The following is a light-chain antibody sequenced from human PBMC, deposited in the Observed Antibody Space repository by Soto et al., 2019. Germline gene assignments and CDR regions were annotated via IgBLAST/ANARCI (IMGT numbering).Light chain of an antibody. CDR3: SSYTSSSTLYV. CDR2: EVS. Sequence: QPALTQPASVSGSPGQSITISCTGTSSDVGDYNYVSWYQQHPGKAPKLMIYEVSNRPSGVSNRFSGSKSGNTASLTISGLQAEDEADYYCSSYTSSSTLYVFGTGTKLTVL. J-gene: IGLJ1*01. V-gene: IGLV2-14*01. CDR1: SSDVGDYNY.